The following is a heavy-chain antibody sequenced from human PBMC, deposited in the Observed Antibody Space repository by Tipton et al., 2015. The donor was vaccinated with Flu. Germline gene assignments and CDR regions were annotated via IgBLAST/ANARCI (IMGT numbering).Heavy chain of an antibody. Sequence: TLSLTCSVSGYSITSGYYWGWFRQPPGKGLEWIGSISHGGGTYMNPSLKGRVVLSVDASMSKNEFSLTMTSVTASDTAVYYCARGPRGDTAMVSLGYWGPGILVTVSS. J-gene: IGHJ4*01. CDR1: GYSITSGYY. CDR3: ARGPRGDTAMVSLGY. CDR2: ISHGGGT. V-gene: IGHV4-38-2*02. D-gene: IGHD5-18*01.